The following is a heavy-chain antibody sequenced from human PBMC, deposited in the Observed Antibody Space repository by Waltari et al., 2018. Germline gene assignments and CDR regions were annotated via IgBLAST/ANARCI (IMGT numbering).Heavy chain of an antibody. D-gene: IGHD1-1*01. J-gene: IGHJ5*02. CDR1: GGSFNSYY. Sequence: QVQLQQWGAGLLKPSETLSLTCAVNGGSFNSYYWGWIRQPPGKGLEWIGEISHNGRTNKNPSLKGRVAISVDTSKNHFSLKLNFLTAADTAVYYCARGEQLHLIRRNSFDTWGQGTLVTVSS. V-gene: IGHV4-34*01. CDR2: ISHNGRT. CDR3: ARGEQLHLIRRNSFDT.